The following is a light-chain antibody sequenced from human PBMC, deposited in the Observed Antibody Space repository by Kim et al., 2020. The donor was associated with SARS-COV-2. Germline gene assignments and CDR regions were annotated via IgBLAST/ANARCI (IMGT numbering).Light chain of an antibody. CDR2: AAS. J-gene: IGKJ5*01. CDR1: QGIASW. V-gene: IGKV1-12*01. Sequence: DVQMTQSPSSVSASVGDRVTISCRAGQGIASWLAWYQHKPGKAPKLLVYAASALQDGVPSRFSGSGSGTEFTLTINSLQPEDCATYYCQQSNNLPITFGQGTRLEIK. CDR3: QQSNNLPIT.